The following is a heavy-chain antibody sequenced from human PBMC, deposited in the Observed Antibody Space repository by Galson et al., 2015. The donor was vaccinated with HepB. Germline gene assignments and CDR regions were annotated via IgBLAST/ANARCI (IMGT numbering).Heavy chain of an antibody. CDR1: GFTFSGYS. J-gene: IGHJ5*02. CDR3: ARGGYLASGPYNWFDP. CDR2: IITSSGYI. Sequence: SLRLSCEVSGFTFSGYSLNWVRQAPGKGLEWVSSIITSSGYIYYADSVKGRFSISRDNAKNSVSLQTNSLRAEDTAVYYCARGGYLASGPYNWFDPWGQGTLVTVSS. V-gene: IGHV3-21*01. D-gene: IGHD2-15*01.